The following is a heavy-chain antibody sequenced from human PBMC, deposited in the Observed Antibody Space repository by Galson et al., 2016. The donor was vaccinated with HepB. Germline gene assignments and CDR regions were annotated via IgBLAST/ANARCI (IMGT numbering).Heavy chain of an antibody. CDR3: AKEAGASRPFDH. CDR1: GFTFTRHS. Sequence: SVKVSCKAPGFTFTRHSIHWVRQAPGQGLEWMGVIHPNDSRTDYAPRFQGRVIMTKDTSTTTVYLGLNSLSAEDTAVYYCAKEAGASRPFDHWGQGIWATVSS. V-gene: IGHV1-46*03. D-gene: IGHD1-26*01. CDR2: IHPNDSRT. J-gene: IGHJ4*02.